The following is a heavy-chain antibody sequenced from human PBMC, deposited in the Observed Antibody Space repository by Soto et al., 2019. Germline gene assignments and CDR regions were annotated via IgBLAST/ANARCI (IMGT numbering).Heavy chain of an antibody. CDR1: GYTFRGSY. CDR2: INPSTGGT. D-gene: IGHD5-18*01. Sequence: ASGRVCCKASGYTFRGSYMHWVRQAPGHGLQWMGCINPSTGGTNYAQKFQGRGTRTGATSTTTPYMQLTSLTSHDTALSFCARHPPVPYVDTTMHYYFDYRGHGTLVTVSS. CDR3: ARHPPVPYVDTTMHYYFDY. V-gene: IGHV1-2*02. J-gene: IGHJ4*01.